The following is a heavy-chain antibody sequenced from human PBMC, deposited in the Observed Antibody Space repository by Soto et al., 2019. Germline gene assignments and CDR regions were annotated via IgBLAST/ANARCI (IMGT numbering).Heavy chain of an antibody. CDR1: GFAFSTFD. J-gene: IGHJ5*02. CDR2: IGPLSET. D-gene: IGHD3-10*01. V-gene: IGHV3-13*01. Sequence: GGSLRLSCAGSGFAFSTFDIHWVRQAPGKGLEWVSGIGPLSETFYAASVQGRFTISRQNAKNSVYLQMNSLRAGDAAFYYCARGRSFSYDSTPPPMFDPWGQGTLVTVSS. CDR3: ARGRSFSYDSTPPPMFDP.